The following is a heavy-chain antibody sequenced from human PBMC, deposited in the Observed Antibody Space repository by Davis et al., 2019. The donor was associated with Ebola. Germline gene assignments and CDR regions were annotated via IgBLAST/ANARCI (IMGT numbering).Heavy chain of an antibody. CDR1: GGTFSSYA. Sequence: AASVKVSCKASGGTFSSYAISWVRQAPGQGLEWMGGIIPIFGTANYAQKFQGRVTITADKSTSTAYMELSSLRSKDTAVYYCARDNPRVGSSSRGAFDYWGQGTLVTVSS. D-gene: IGHD6-13*01. J-gene: IGHJ4*02. CDR2: IIPIFGTA. CDR3: ARDNPRVGSSSRGAFDY. V-gene: IGHV1-69*06.